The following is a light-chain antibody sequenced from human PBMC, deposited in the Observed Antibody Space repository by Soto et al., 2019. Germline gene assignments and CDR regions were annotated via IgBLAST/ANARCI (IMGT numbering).Light chain of an antibody. CDR2: WAS. CDR3: QQAYSFPLT. J-gene: IGKJ4*01. V-gene: IGKV4-1*01. Sequence: DIVMTQSPESLAVSLGERCTINCQSSQRVFYTYHNKNYLAWYQQKPGQPPKVLIYWASTRESGVPDRFSGSGSGTDCTLTISGLQPEDVATYYCQQAYSFPLTFGGGTKVDIK. CDR1: QRVFYTYHNKNY.